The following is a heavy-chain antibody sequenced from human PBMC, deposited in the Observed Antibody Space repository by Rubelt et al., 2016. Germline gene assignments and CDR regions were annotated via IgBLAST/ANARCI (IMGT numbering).Heavy chain of an antibody. J-gene: IGHJ6*02. CDR1: GFSFRSYS. V-gene: IGHV3-48*01. CDR3: AKSRFGAPYYYYGMDV. D-gene: IGHD4/OR15-4a*01. CDR2: ISSTSGTL. Sequence: EVRLVESGGGLVQPGGSLRLSCAASGFSFRSYSMNWVRQAPGKGLEWIAYISSTSGTLSYAASVKGRFTVARDNAINSMYLQMRSLRAEDTALYYCAKSRFGAPYYYYGMDVWGQGTTVTVSS.